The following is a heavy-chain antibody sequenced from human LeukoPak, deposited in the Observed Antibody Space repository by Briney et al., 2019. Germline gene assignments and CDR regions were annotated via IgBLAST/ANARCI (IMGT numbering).Heavy chain of an antibody. CDR3: AKGHGDYPGNCFNY. J-gene: IGHJ4*02. V-gene: IGHV3-23*01. Sequence: GGSLRLSCAASGFTFSIYAMNWVRQAPGKGLEWVSSISGSGDNTHYAGSVKGRFTISRDNSKNTLYLQIHSLRAEDTAIYFCAKGHGDYPGNCFNYWGQGTLVSVSS. D-gene: IGHD4-17*01. CDR1: GFTFSIYA. CDR2: ISGSGDNT.